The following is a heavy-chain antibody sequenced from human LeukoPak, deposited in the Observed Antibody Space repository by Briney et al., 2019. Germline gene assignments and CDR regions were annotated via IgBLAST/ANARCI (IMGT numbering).Heavy chain of an antibody. D-gene: IGHD1-1*01. V-gene: IGHV4-31*03. CDR2: IYYSGST. J-gene: IGHJ4*02. Sequence: PSETLSLTCTVSGGSISSGGYYWSWIRQHPGKGLEWIGYIYYSGSTYYNPSLKSRVTISVDTSKNQFPLKLSSVTAADTAVYYCARGWNQPYYFDYWGQGTLVTVSS. CDR3: ARGWNQPYYFDY. CDR1: GGSISSGGYY.